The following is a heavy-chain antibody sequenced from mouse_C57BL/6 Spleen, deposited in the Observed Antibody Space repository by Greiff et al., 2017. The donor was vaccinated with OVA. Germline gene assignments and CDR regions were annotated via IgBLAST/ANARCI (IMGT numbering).Heavy chain of an antibody. V-gene: IGHV6-3*01. CDR2: IRLKSDNYAT. D-gene: IGHD2-4*01. J-gene: IGHJ3*01. CDR1: GFTFSNYW. CDR3: TGCDYWFAY. Sequence: EVKLQESGGGLVQPGGSMKLSCVASGFTFSNYWMNWVRQSPEKGLEWVAQIRLKSDNYATHYAESVKGRFTISRDDSKSSVYLQMNNLRAEDTGIYYCTGCDYWFAYWGQGTLVTVSA.